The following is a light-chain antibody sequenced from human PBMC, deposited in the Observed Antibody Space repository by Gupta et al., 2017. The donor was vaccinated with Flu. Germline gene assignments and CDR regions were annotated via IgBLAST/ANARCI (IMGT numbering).Light chain of an antibody. CDR1: QFISRY. CDR2: ATS. J-gene: IGKJ2*01. Sequence: GDGETSKTRVSQFISRYVGWLHQKPGQPPELLIHATSTWQSGVPARFSGSGAGTDFTLTISRLQSEDVATYYCKQASNFPHTFGQGTKLEIK. CDR3: KQASNFPHT. V-gene: IGKV1D-8*02.